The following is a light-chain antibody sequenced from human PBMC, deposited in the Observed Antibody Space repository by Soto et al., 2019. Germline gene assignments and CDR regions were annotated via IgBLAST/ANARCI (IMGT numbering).Light chain of an antibody. J-gene: IGKJ3*01. V-gene: IGKV3-20*01. CDR3: QHYGRSPGLFT. CDR2: GAF. Sequence: EIVLTQSPGTLSLSPGERATLSCRASQSVSNNYLAWYQQKPGQAPRLLIYGAFSRATGIPDRFSGSGSGTDFTLTIDRLEPEDFAVYYCQHYGRSPGLFTFGPGTKVDIK. CDR1: QSVSNNY.